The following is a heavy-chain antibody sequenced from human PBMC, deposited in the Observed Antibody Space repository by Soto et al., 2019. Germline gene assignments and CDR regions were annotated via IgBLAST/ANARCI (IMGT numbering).Heavy chain of an antibody. V-gene: IGHV1-69*13. J-gene: IGHJ4*02. Sequence: SVKVSCKASGGTFGSYAISWVRQAPGQGLEWMGGIIPIFGTANYAQKFQGRVTITADESTSTAYMELSSLRSEDTAVYYCARDREGSYYYGSGSPSFDYWGQGPLVTVSS. CDR3: ARDREGSYYYGSGSPSFDY. D-gene: IGHD3-10*01. CDR2: IIPIFGTA. CDR1: GGTFGSYA.